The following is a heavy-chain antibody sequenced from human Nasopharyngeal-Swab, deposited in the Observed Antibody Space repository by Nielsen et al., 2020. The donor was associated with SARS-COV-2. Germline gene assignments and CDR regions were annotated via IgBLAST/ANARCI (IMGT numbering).Heavy chain of an antibody. CDR2: TYYRSKWYN. V-gene: IGHV6-1*01. J-gene: IGHJ6*03. Sequence: SQTLSLTCAISGDSVSSSSAAWNWIRPSPSRGLEWPGRTYYRSKWYNDYAVSVKSRITINPDTSKNQFSLHLNSVTPEDTAVYYCARARGAYGDYYYYYYTDVWGKGTTVTVSS. CDR3: ARARGAYGDYYYYYYTDV. D-gene: IGHD4-17*01. CDR1: GDSVSSSSAA.